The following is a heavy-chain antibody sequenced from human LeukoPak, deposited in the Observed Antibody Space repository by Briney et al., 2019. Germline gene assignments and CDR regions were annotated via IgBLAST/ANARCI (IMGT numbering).Heavy chain of an antibody. V-gene: IGHV3-23*01. CDR2: ITGTGSST. CDR3: ASGMMLIGGY. CDR1: GFTFSNYA. D-gene: IGHD3-22*01. J-gene: IGHJ4*02. Sequence: GGSLRLSCAASGFTFSNYAMSWVRQAPGKGLEWVSAITGTGSSTYYADSVKGRFTISRDNSQNTLYLQMNSLRAEDTAVYYCASGMMLIGGYWGQGTLVTVSS.